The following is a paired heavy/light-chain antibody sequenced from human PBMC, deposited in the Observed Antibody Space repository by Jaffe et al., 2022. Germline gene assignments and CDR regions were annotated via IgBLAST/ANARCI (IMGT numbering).Heavy chain of an antibody. CDR1: GFTFSSYA. J-gene: IGHJ4*02. CDR3: AKGAGSGTYYDILTGYYSVDY. D-gene: IGHD3-9*01. CDR2: ISGSGGST. Sequence: EVQLLESGGGLVQPGGSLRLSCAASGFTFSSYAMSWVRQAPGKGLEWVSAISGSGGSTYYADSVKGRFTISRDNSKNTLYLQMNSLRAEDTAVYYCAKGAGSGTYYDILTGYYSVDYWGQGTLVTVSS. V-gene: IGHV3-23*01.
Light chain of an antibody. CDR3: LLYYGGARGV. CDR1: TGAVTSGYY. CDR2: STS. V-gene: IGLV7-43*01. J-gene: IGLJ2*01. Sequence: QTVVTQEPSLTVSPGGTVTLTCASSTGAVTSGYYPNWFQQKPGQAPRALIYSTSNKHSWTPARFSGSLLGGKAALTLSGVQPEDEAEYYCLLYYGGARGVFGGGTKLTVL.